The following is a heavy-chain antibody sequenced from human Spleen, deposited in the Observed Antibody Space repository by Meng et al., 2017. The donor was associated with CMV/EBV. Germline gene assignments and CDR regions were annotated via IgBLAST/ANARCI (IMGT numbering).Heavy chain of an antibody. CDR1: GYTFTNYD. Sequence: ASVKVSCKASGYTFTNYDIHWVRQATGQGLEWMGWLNPNSDSTGFAQKFQDRVTMTRNTSISTAYMELSSLRSEDTAVYYCSRGGFNYGDSSRGPPEDYFDYWGQGTLVTVSS. J-gene: IGHJ4*02. V-gene: IGHV1-8*01. D-gene: IGHD4-17*01. CDR3: SRGGFNYGDSSRGPPEDYFDY. CDR2: LNPNSDST.